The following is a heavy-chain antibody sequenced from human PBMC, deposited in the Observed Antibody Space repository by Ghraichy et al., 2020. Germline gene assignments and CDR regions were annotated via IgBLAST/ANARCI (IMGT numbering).Heavy chain of an antibody. CDR2: IHYSRNT. CDR3: ARAPGGQKDWYFDL. V-gene: IGHV4-59*01. Sequence: SETLSLTCTVSGGSITNYYWSWIRQPPGKGLEWIGYIHYSRNTNYNPSLTIRVTISVDTSKTQFSLKLTSVTAADTAVYYCARAPGGQKDWYFDLWGRGTLVTVSS. D-gene: IGHD3-10*01. J-gene: IGHJ2*01. CDR1: GGSITNYY.